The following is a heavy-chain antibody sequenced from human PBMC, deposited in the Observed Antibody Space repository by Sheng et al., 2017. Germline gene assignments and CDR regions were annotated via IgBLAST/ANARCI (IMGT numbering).Heavy chain of an antibody. Sequence: EVQLVESGGGLVQPGGSLKLSCAASGFTFSGSAMHWVRQASGKGLEWVGRIRSKANSYATAYAASVKGRFTISRDDSKNTAYLQMNSLKTEDTAVYYCSQVVAAKKYYFDYWGQGTLVTVSS. J-gene: IGHJ4*02. CDR1: GFTFSGSA. CDR2: IRSKANSYAT. V-gene: IGHV3-73*02. CDR3: SQVVAAKKYYFDY. D-gene: IGHD2-15*01.